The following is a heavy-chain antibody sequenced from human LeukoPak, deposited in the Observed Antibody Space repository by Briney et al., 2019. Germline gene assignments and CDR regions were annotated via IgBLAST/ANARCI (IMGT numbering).Heavy chain of an antibody. D-gene: IGHD5-18*01. V-gene: IGHV1-2*02. J-gene: IGHJ4*02. Sequence: ASVKVSCKASGYTFSDYYIHWVRQAPGQGLEWLGWINPNTGVTNFAPKFQGRVTMARDTSISTAHMELSGLKSDDTAVYFCAREVNTASDRYTPGFSPAFWGPGTLVTVSS. CDR3: AREVNTASDRYTPGFSPAF. CDR2: INPNTGVT. CDR1: GYTFSDYY.